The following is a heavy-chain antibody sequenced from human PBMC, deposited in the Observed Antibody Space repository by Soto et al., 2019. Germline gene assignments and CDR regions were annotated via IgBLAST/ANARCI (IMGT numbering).Heavy chain of an antibody. CDR2: ISAYNANT. Sequence: GASVKVSCKASGYTFTSYDISWVRQAPGQGLEWMGWISAYNANTNYAQKLQGRVTMTTDTSTSTAYMELRSLRSDDTAVYYCARRSIAVAGHEDAFDIWGQGTMVTVSS. V-gene: IGHV1-18*01. CDR1: GYTFTSYD. J-gene: IGHJ3*02. CDR3: ARRSIAVAGHEDAFDI. D-gene: IGHD6-19*01.